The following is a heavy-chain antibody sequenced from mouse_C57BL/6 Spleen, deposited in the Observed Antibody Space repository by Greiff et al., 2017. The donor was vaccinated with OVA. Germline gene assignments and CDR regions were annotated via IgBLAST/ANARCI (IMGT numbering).Heavy chain of an antibody. CDR2: INPSNGGT. Sequence: QVQLQQPGTELVKPGASVKLSCKASGYTFTSYWMHWVTQRPGQGLEWIGNINPSNGGTNSNEKFKSKATLTVDKSSSTAYMQRSSLTSEDAAVYYCARRDYDDCVDYWGQGTTLTVSS. CDR3: ARRDYDDCVDY. CDR1: GYTFTSYW. V-gene: IGHV1-53*01. J-gene: IGHJ2*01. D-gene: IGHD2-4*01.